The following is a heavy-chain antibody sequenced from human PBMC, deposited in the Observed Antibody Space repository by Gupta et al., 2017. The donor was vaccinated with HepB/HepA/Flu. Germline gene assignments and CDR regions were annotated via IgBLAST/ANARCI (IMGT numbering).Heavy chain of an antibody. CDR1: GFSFNNYA. CDR3: SRDDSGGWPLDY. J-gene: IGHJ4*02. D-gene: IGHD3-22*01. CDR2: ISYDGSNK. Sequence: QVQLVESGGGVVQPGGSLRLSCVTSGFSFNNYAMHWVRQAPGKGLEWLAVISYDGSNKFYVDYVKGRFTISRDNYRKTLHLQMNSLRAEDTAVDYCSRDDSGGWPLDYWGQGTLVTVSS. V-gene: IGHV3-33*05.